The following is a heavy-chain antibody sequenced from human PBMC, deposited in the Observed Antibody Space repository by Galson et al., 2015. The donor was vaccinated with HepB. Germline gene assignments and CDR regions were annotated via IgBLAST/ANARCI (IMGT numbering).Heavy chain of an antibody. Sequence: SVKVSCKASGYSFTTYAIHWVRQAPGQRLEWMGWINAANGNPKYSQKFQGRVTIIRDTSASTVYVELSSLTFQDTAVYYCARPLDSSRWYLFDYWGQGTLVTVSA. D-gene: IGHD6-13*01. V-gene: IGHV1-3*01. CDR2: INAANGNP. CDR3: ARPLDSSRWYLFDY. CDR1: GYSFTTYA. J-gene: IGHJ4*02.